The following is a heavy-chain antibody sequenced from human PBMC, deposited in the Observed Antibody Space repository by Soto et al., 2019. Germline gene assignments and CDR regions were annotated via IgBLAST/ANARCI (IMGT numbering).Heavy chain of an antibody. CDR2: MNPNSGNT. V-gene: IGHV1-8*01. Sequence: ASVKVSCKASGHTFTSYDINWVRQATGQGLEWMGRMNPNSGNTGYAQKFQGRVTMTRNTSISTAYMELSSLRSEDTAVYYCARVLVEETYEYYYYYYMDVWGKGTTVTVSS. J-gene: IGHJ6*03. CDR1: GHTFTSYD. D-gene: IGHD2-8*02. CDR3: ARVLVEETYEYYYYYYMDV.